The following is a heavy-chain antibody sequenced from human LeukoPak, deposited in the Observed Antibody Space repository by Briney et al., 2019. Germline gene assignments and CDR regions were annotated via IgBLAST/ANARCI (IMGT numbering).Heavy chain of an antibody. CDR3: ARLPSSRAGYYFDY. CDR2: IYTSGST. D-gene: IGHD3-10*01. Sequence: PSETLSLTCTVSGGSISSYYWSWIRQPAGKGLEWIGRIYTSGSTNYNPSLKSRVTMSVDTSKNQFSLKLSSVTAADTAVYYCARLPSSRAGYYFDYWGQGTLVTVSS. V-gene: IGHV4-4*07. CDR1: GGSISSYY. J-gene: IGHJ4*02.